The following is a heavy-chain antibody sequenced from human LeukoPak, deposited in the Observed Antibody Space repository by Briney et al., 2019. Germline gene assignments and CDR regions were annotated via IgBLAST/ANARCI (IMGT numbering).Heavy chain of an antibody. Sequence: GGSLRLSCAASGFTFSSYWMHWVRQAPGKGLMWVSRINSDGSRTTYADSVRGRFTISRDNAKSTLYLQMNSLRAEDTAVYYCARVDTVMAYYFDLWGQGTLVTVSS. J-gene: IGHJ4*02. CDR2: INSDGSRT. D-gene: IGHD5-18*01. CDR1: GFTFSSYW. V-gene: IGHV3-74*01. CDR3: ARVDTVMAYYFDL.